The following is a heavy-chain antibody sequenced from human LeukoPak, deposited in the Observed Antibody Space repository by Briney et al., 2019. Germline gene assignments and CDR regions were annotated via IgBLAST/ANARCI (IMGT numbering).Heavy chain of an antibody. Sequence: KPSETLSLTCAVYGGSFSGYYWSWIRQPPGKGLEWIGEINHSGSTNYNPSLKSRVTISVDTSKNQFSLKLSSVTAADTAVYYCARHRAPYDYVWGSYRRTNWFDPWGQGALVTVSS. CDR2: INHSGST. J-gene: IGHJ5*02. CDR3: ARHRAPYDYVWGSYRRTNWFDP. D-gene: IGHD3-16*02. V-gene: IGHV4-34*01. CDR1: GGSFSGYY.